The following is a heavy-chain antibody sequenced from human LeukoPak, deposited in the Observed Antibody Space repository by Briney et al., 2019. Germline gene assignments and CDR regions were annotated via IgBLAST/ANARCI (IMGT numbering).Heavy chain of an antibody. CDR1: GFTVSSNY. CDR3: ARGHGVDFDY. J-gene: IGHJ4*02. V-gene: IGHV3-53*05. Sequence: GGSLRLSCAASGFTVSSNYMSWVRQAPGKGLEWVSVIYSGGSTYYADSVKGRFSISRDNSKNTLYLQMSSLRSEDTAVYYCARGHGVDFDYWGQGTLVTVSS. D-gene: IGHD3-16*01. CDR2: IYSGGST.